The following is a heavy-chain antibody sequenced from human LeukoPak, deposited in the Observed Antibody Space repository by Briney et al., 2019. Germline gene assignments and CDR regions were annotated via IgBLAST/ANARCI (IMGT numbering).Heavy chain of an antibody. V-gene: IGHV3-64D*09. D-gene: IGHD2-2*01. CDR2: ISSNGGNT. CDR1: GFTFSSHT. CDR3: VKGRYCTSTTCYDAFDY. J-gene: IGHJ4*02. Sequence: ESGGSLRLSCSASGFTFSSHTMHWVRQAPGQGLEHVSAISSNGGNTYYADSVKGRFTISRDNSRNTLHLQMSSLRTEDTAVYYCVKGRYCTSTTCYDAFDYWGQGTLVTVSS.